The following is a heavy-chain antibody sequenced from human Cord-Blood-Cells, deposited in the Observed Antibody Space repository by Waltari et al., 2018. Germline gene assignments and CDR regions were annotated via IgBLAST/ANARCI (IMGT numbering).Heavy chain of an antibody. D-gene: IGHD4-17*01. J-gene: IGHJ5*02. CDR1: GGSFSGSY. CDR2: INHSGST. CDR3: ARGELTVTTGNWFDP. Sequence: QVQLQQWGAGLLKPSETLSLTCAVYGGSFSGSYWNWIRQPPGKGLEWIGEINHSGSTNYNPSLKSRVTISVDTSKNQFSLKLSSVTAADTAVYYCARGELTVTTGNWFDPWGQGTLVTVSS. V-gene: IGHV4-34*01.